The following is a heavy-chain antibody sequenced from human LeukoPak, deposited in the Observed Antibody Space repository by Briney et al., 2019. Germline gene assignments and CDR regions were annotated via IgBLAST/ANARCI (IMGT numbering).Heavy chain of an antibody. V-gene: IGHV4-59*01. CDR3: ARVSKLWRGYSYGYAFDI. CDR2: IYYSGCT. D-gene: IGHD5-18*01. J-gene: IGHJ3*02. Sequence: PSETLSLTCTVSGGSISSYYWSWIRQPPGKGLEWIGYIYYSGCTNYNPSLKSRVTISVDTSKNQFSLKLSSVTAADTAVYYCARVSKLWRGYSYGYAFDIWGQGTMVTVSS. CDR1: GGSISSYY.